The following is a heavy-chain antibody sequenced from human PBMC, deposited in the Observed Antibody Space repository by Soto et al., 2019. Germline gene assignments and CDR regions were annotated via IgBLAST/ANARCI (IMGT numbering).Heavy chain of an antibody. J-gene: IGHJ6*03. V-gene: IGHV4-59*01. CDR1: GGSISRYY. D-gene: IGHD3-10*01. CDR3: ARVVRFSNYGYYYMDV. CDR2: IYYSGST. Sequence: PSKTLSLTCTVSGGSISRYYWSWIRQAPGKCLEWIGYIYYSGSTNYNPSLKSRVTISVDTSKNQFSLKLSSVTAADTAVYYCARVVRFSNYGYYYMDVWGKGTTVT.